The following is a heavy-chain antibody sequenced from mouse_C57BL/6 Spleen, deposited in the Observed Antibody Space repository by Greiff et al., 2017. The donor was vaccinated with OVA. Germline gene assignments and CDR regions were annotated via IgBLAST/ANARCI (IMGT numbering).Heavy chain of an antibody. CDR2: ISRGSSSI. CDR3: DRVLGDYAMDY. J-gene: IGHJ4*01. D-gene: IGHD2-14*01. V-gene: IGHV5-17*01. CDR1: GFTFSDYG. Sequence: EVMLVESGGGLVKPGGSLKLSCAASGFTFSDYGMHWVRQAPEKGLEWVAYISRGSSSIYYADTVKGRFTISRDNAKNTLLLQMTSLRSEDTAMDYCDRVLGDYAMDYWGQGTSVTVSS.